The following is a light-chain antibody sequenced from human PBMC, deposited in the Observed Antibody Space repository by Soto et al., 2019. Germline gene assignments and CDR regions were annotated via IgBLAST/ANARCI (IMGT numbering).Light chain of an antibody. CDR1: SSDVGGYNY. J-gene: IGLJ1*01. Sequence: QSVLTQPASVSGSPGQPITISCTGTSSDVGGYNYVSWYQQHPGKAPKFMIYDVSNRPSGVSNRCSGSKSGNTSSLTISALQAEDEADYYCSSYTTSNTRQIVFGVGTKLTVL. CDR2: DVS. V-gene: IGLV2-14*03. CDR3: SSYTTSNTRQIV.